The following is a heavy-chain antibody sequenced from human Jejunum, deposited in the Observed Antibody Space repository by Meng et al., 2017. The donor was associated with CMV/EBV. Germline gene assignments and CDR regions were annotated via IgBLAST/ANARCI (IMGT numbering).Heavy chain of an antibody. CDR3: ARDINGERRPIY. J-gene: IGHJ4*02. CDR1: GFTFSNYG. V-gene: IGHV3-7*01. D-gene: IGHD1-20*01. Sequence: SGFTFSNYGMTWARQAPGKGLEYVANIRHDGHEKYYVDSVKGRFTISRDNAKNSLFLQMNSLRAEDTGVYYCARDINGERRPIYWGQGTLVTVSS. CDR2: IRHDGHEK.